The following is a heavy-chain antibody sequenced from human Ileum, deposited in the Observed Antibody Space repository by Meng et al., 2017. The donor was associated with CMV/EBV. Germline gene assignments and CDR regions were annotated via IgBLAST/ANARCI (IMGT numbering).Heavy chain of an antibody. Sequence: SVKVSCKASGFTFTSSAVQLVRQARGQRLEWIGWIVVGSGNTNYAQKFQERVTITRDMSTSTAYMELSSLRSEDTAVYYCAADYSSSWFTYYYYGMDVWGQGTMVTVSS. CDR2: IVVGSGNT. CDR1: GFTFTSSA. CDR3: AADYSSSWFTYYYYGMDV. J-gene: IGHJ6*02. D-gene: IGHD6-13*01. V-gene: IGHV1-58*01.